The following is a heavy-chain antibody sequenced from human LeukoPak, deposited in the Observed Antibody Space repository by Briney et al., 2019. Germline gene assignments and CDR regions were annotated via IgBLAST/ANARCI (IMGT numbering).Heavy chain of an antibody. CDR1: GGSISSSSYY. V-gene: IGHV4-39*07. Sequence: SETLSLTCTVSGGSISSSSYYWGWIRQPPGKGLEWIGEINHSGSTNYNPSLKSRVTISVDTSKNQFSLKLSSVTAADTAVYYCARSGYCSSTSCPRKVAEDYWGQGTLVTVSS. J-gene: IGHJ4*02. CDR2: INHSGST. D-gene: IGHD2-2*01. CDR3: ARSGYCSSTSCPRKVAEDY.